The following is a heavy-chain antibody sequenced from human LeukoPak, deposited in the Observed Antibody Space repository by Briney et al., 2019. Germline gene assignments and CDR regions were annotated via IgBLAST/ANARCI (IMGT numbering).Heavy chain of an antibody. CDR3: ARDGNFDY. J-gene: IGHJ4*02. CDR2: ISTTSGGT. V-gene: IGHV1-2*02. CDR1: GYTFTDYY. Sequence: ASVKVSCKASGYTFTDYYMHWVRQAPGQGLEWMGWISTTSGGTNYAQKFQGRVTMTRDTSITTAYMEVRGLTSDDTAVYYCARDGNFDYWGQGTLVTVSS.